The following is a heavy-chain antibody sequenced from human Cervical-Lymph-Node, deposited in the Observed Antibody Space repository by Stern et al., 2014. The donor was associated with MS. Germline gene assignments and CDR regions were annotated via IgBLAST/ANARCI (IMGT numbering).Heavy chain of an antibody. CDR2: INTGDGDT. J-gene: IGHJ4*02. CDR1: GYSFTEYP. Sequence: VQLVESETEVKTTGASVTVSCQASGYSFTEYPIHWVRQAPGQGLEWVGWINTGDGDTRYSPRLQGRISITRDTSTRTAYLDLSSLRSADTAEYYCATSAFDYWGQGTLVTVS. V-gene: IGHV1-3*04. CDR3: ATSAFDY.